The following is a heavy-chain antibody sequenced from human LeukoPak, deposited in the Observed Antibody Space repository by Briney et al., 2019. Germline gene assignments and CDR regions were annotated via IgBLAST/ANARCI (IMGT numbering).Heavy chain of an antibody. D-gene: IGHD3-10*01. CDR3: AREPFRGYNWFDP. Sequence: SETLSLTCTVSGGSISSYYWSWIRQPPGKGLEWIGYIYYSGSTNYNPSLKSRVTISVDTSKNQFSLKLSSVTAADTAVYCCAREPFRGYNWFDPWGQGTLVTVSS. V-gene: IGHV4-59*01. CDR2: IYYSGST. J-gene: IGHJ5*02. CDR1: GGSISSYY.